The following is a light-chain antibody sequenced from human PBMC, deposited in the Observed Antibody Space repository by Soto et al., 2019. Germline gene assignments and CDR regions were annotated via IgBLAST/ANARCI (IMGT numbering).Light chain of an antibody. CDR3: QQYGSSPLWT. V-gene: IGKV3-20*01. CDR2: GAS. Sequence: EIVLTQSPGTLSLSPGERATLYCRASQSVSSSYLAWYQQKPGQAPMLLMYGASVRATGIPDRFSGSGSGIDFTLTISRLGPEDFAVYYFQQYGSSPLWTFGQGTNVPIK. J-gene: IGKJ1*01. CDR1: QSVSSSY.